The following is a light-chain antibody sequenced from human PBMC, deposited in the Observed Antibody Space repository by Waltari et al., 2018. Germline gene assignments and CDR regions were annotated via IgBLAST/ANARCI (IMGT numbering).Light chain of an antibody. J-gene: IGKJ2*01. CDR2: GAS. CDR3: QQYGSSVMYT. V-gene: IGKV3-20*01. CDR1: QSLTKKY. Sequence: EIVLTQSPGTLSLSPGERATLSCRASQSLTKKYLAWYQQKPGQAPRLLIYGASSRAAGIPDRFSGSGSWTDFTLTISRLEPEDFALYYCQQYGSSVMYTFGQGTKVEIK.